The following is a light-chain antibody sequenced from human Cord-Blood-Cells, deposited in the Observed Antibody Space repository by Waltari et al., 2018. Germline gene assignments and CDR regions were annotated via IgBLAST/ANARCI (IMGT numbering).Light chain of an antibody. J-gene: IGKJ2*01. Sequence: DIVMTQSPDSLAVSLGERATINCKSSQSVVYSSNNKNYLAWYQQKQGQPPKLLMYWASTREAWVPDRFSGSGSGTDFTLTISSLQAEDVAVYYCQQYYSTPYTFGQGTKLEIK. CDR2: WAS. CDR1: QSVVYSSNNKNY. V-gene: IGKV4-1*01. CDR3: QQYYSTPYT.